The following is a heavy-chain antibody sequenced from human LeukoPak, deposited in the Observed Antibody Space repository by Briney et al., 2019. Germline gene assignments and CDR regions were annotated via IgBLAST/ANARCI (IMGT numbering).Heavy chain of an antibody. J-gene: IGHJ4*02. CDR3: ARDDDDFWSGYLDY. CDR1: EFTFSSYS. D-gene: IGHD3-3*01. V-gene: IGHV3-21*01. Sequence: GGSLRLSRVGSEFTFSSYSMNWVRQAPGKGLEWVSSINSRSKNTYYADSVKGRFSISRDNAKNSLYLQMNSLRAEDTAVYYCARDDDDFWSGYLDYWGQGTLVTVSS. CDR2: INSRSKNT.